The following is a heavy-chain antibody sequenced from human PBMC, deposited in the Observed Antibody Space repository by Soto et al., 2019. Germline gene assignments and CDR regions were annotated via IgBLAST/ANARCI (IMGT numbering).Heavy chain of an antibody. CDR1: GYTFTSYA. V-gene: IGHV1-18*04. CDR3: ARVEAGPSPIAARRYYFDY. D-gene: IGHD6-6*01. J-gene: IGHJ4*02. Sequence: QVQLLQSGAEVKKPGASVKVSCKTSGYTFTSYAISWVRQAPGQGLEWLGWISAYNGTTNYAQKLHGSVTMTTDTSTGTAYMDLRSLRSDDTALYYCARVEAGPSPIAARRYYFDYWGQGTLVTVSS. CDR2: ISAYNGTT.